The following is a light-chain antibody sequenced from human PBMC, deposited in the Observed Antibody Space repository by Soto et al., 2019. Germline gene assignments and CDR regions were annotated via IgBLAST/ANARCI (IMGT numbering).Light chain of an antibody. V-gene: IGKV1-39*01. CDR1: QSISSY. CDR3: QQSYSTPCT. Sequence: DIQMTQSPSSLSASVGDRVTITCRASQSISSYLNWYQQKPVKAPTLLIYAASSLQSGVPSRFSGSGSGTAFTLTISSLQPEDFATLYCQQSYSTPCTFGQGTQVEIK. J-gene: IGKJ1*01. CDR2: AAS.